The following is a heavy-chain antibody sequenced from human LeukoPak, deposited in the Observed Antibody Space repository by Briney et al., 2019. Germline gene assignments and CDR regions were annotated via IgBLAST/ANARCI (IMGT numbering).Heavy chain of an antibody. CDR3: ATSPGLGYSSSLTGVDY. CDR1: GFTFSSYS. CDR2: ISSSSYI. Sequence: GGSLRLSCAASGFTFSSYSMNWVRQAPGKGLERVSSISSSSYIYYADSVKGRFTISRDNAKNSLYLQMNSLRAEDTAVYYCATSPGLGYSSSLTGVDYWGQGTLVTVSS. J-gene: IGHJ4*02. D-gene: IGHD6-6*01. V-gene: IGHV3-21*01.